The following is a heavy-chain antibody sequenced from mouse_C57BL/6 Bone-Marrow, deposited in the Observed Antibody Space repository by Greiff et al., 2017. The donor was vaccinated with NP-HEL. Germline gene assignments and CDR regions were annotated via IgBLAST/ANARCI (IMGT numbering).Heavy chain of an antibody. Sequence: VQLQQSGAELVMPGASVKLSCKASGYTFTSYWMHWVKQRPGQGLEWIGEIDPSDSYTNYNQKFKGKSTLTVDKSSSTAYMQLSSLTSEDSAVYYCAREGWLLPWFAYWGQGTLVTVSA. CDR1: GYTFTSYW. V-gene: IGHV1-69*01. CDR3: AREGWLLPWFAY. J-gene: IGHJ3*01. CDR2: IDPSDSYT. D-gene: IGHD2-3*01.